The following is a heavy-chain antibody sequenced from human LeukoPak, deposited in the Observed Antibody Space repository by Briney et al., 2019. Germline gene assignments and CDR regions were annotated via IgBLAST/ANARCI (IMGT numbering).Heavy chain of an antibody. CDR2: ISGSAGSR. CDR1: GFTFSSFA. J-gene: IGHJ4*02. Sequence: GGSLRLSCAASGFTFSSFAMSWVRQAPGKGLEWVSSISGSAGSRSYADSVEGRFTISRDNSKNTVYLQMNSLRAEDTAVYYCAIDRESYRLFDYWGQGTLVTVSS. V-gene: IGHV3-23*01. CDR3: AIDRESYRLFDY. D-gene: IGHD3-16*02.